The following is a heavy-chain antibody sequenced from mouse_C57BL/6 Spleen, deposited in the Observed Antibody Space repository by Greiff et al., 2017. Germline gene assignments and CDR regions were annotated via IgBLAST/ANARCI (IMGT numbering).Heavy chain of an antibody. CDR3: ARQDYYGSSYWYFDV. D-gene: IGHD1-1*01. CDR1: GFTFSSYG. CDR2: ISSGGSYT. J-gene: IGHJ1*03. V-gene: IGHV5-6*01. Sequence: EVKLMESGGDLVKPGGSLKLSCAASGFTFSSYGMSWVRPTPDKRLEWVATISSGGSYTYYPDSVKGRFTISRDNAKNTLYLQMSSLKSEDTAMYYCARQDYYGSSYWYFDVWGTGTTVTVSS.